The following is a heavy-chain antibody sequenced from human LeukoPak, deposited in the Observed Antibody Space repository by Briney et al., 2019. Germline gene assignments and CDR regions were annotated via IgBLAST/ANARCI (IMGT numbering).Heavy chain of an antibody. J-gene: IGHJ4*02. V-gene: IGHV4-4*02. CDR2: IYHSGST. D-gene: IGHD3-22*01. CDR3: ARTDSSGYYYFDY. Sequence: SGTLSLTCAVSGGSISSSYWWSWVRQPPGKGLEWIGEIYHSGSTNYNPSLKSRVTISVDKSKNQFSLKLSSVTAADTAVYYCARTDSSGYYYFDYWGQGTLVTVSS. CDR1: GGSISSSYW.